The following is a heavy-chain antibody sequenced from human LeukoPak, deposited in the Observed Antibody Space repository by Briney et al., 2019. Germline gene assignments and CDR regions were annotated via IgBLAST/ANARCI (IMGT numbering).Heavy chain of an antibody. CDR3: ARGPRGDVVVPDASTFDP. V-gene: IGHV1-18*01. Sequence: ASVKVSCKASGYTFINSGISWVRQAPGQGLEWMGWISAHNGNTNYAQKVQGRVSMTTDTSTSTAYMELRSLRSDDTAVYYCARGPRGDVVVPDASTFDPWGQGTLVTVSS. D-gene: IGHD2-2*01. CDR2: ISAHNGNT. CDR1: GYTFINSG. J-gene: IGHJ5*02.